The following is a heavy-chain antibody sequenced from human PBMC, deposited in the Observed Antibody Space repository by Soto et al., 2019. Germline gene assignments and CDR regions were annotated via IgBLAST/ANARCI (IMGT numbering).Heavy chain of an antibody. CDR2: IIPVSGAA. J-gene: IGHJ4*02. CDR1: GGTFGSYA. D-gene: IGHD2-2*01. V-gene: IGHV1-69*01. Sequence: QVQLVQSGAEVKKPGSSVKVSCKASGGTFGSYAFSWERQAPGQGLEWMGGIIPVSGAAHYAQKFQGRVTITADESTSTAYMELSSLSSQDTAVYYCATALGCRSTSCTLDYWGQGTRGIVSA. CDR3: ATALGCRSTSCTLDY.